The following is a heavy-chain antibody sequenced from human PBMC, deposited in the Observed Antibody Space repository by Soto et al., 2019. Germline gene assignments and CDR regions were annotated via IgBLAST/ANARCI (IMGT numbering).Heavy chain of an antibody. CDR1: GGTFSSYT. CDR3: ARELAVTNDRKYFQH. CDR2: IIPILGIA. J-gene: IGHJ1*01. D-gene: IGHD4-17*01. V-gene: IGHV1-69*04. Sequence: ASVKVSCKASGGTFSSYTISWVRQAPGQGLEWMGRIIPILGIANYAQKFQGRVTITADKSTSTAYMELSSLRSEDTAVYYCARELAVTNDRKYFQHWGQGTLVTVSS.